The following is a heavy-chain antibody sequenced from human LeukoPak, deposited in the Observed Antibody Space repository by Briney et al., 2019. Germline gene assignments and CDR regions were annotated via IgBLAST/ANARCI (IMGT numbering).Heavy chain of an antibody. CDR2: IYSGGNT. CDR3: ARDQGYTFGYCMDV. Sequence: PGGSLRLSCAASGFTVSSNYMSWVRQAPGSGLEWVSVIYSGGNTYYAESVKGRFTFSRDNSKNTLYLQMNSLRAEESAVYYCARDQGYTFGYCMDVWGKETTVTLSS. V-gene: IGHV3-53*01. J-gene: IGHJ6*04. CDR1: GFTVSSNY. D-gene: IGHD2-2*02.